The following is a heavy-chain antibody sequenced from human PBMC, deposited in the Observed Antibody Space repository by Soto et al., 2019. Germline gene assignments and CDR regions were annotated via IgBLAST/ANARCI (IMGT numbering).Heavy chain of an antibody. J-gene: IGHJ4*02. V-gene: IGHV4-34*01. Sequence: QVQLQQGGAGLLKPSETLSLTCAVYGGSFSGYYWSWIRQPPGKGLEWVGEINHSGSTNYNPSLKSRVTISVDTSKNQFSLKLSSVAAADTAVYYCARGGCSSTSCRGVIDYWGQGTLVTVSS. CDR1: GGSFSGYY. D-gene: IGHD2-2*01. CDR3: ARGGCSSTSCRGVIDY. CDR2: INHSGST.